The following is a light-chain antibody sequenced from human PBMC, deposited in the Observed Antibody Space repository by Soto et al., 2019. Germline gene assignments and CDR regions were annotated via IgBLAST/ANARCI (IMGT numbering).Light chain of an antibody. J-gene: IGKJ5*01. CDR3: QQSYSTLGIT. V-gene: IGKV1-39*01. CDR2: AAS. Sequence: DIQMTQSPSSLSASVGDRVTITCRASQSISSYLNWYQQKPGNAPKLLIYAASSLQSGVPSRFSGSGSGTDFTLTISSLQPEDFATYYCQQSYSTLGITFGQGTRLEIK. CDR1: QSISSY.